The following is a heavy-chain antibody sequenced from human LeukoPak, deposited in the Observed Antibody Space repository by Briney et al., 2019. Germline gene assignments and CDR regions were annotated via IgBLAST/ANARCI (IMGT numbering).Heavy chain of an antibody. CDR3: ARDIVDTAMVFFDY. Sequence: GGSLRLSCAASGFTFSDYYMSWIRQAPGKGLEWVSYISSSGSTIYYADTVKGRFTISRDNAKNSLYLQMNSLRAEDTAVYYCARDIVDTAMVFFDYWGQGTLVTVSS. J-gene: IGHJ4*02. D-gene: IGHD5-18*01. V-gene: IGHV3-11*04. CDR1: GFTFSDYY. CDR2: ISSSGSTI.